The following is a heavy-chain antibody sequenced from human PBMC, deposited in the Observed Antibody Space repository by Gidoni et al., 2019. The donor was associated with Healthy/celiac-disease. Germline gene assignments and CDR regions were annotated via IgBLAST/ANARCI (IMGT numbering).Heavy chain of an antibody. V-gene: IGHV3-66*01. Sequence: EVQLVESGGGLVQPGGSLRPSCSAPGFPVSSNYMSWVRQAPGKGLEWVSVIYSGGSTYYADSVKGRFTISRDNSKNTLYLQMSSLRAEDTAVYYCARGIGWEPTFFDYWGQGTLVTVSS. CDR1: GFPVSSNY. CDR2: IYSGGST. CDR3: ARGIGWEPTFFDY. J-gene: IGHJ4*02. D-gene: IGHD1-26*01.